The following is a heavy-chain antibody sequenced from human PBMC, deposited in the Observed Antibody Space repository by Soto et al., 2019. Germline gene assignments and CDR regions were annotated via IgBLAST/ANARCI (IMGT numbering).Heavy chain of an antibody. CDR3: ARRGGYYFYYGMDV. CDR2: IYPHDSHT. Sequence: GESLKISCKGSGFNFTGYWIGWVRQVPGKGLKWMGIIYPHDSHTKYTPSFQGHVTISADKSSSTAYLQWSSLKASDTAMYYCARRGGYYFYYGMDVWGQGTTVTVSS. J-gene: IGHJ6*02. V-gene: IGHV5-51*01. CDR1: GFNFTGYW.